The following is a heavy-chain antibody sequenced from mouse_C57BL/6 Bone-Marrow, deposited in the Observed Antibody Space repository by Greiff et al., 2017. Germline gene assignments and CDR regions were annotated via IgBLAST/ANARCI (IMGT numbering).Heavy chain of an antibody. D-gene: IGHD1-1*01. J-gene: IGHJ2*01. CDR3: ARFGYYGSSYVFDY. V-gene: IGHV1-76*01. CDR2: IYPGSGNT. Sequence: QVQLQQSGAELVRPGASVKLSCKASGYTFTDYYITWVKQRPGQGLEWIARIYPGSGNTYYNEKFEGKATLTAEKSSSTAYLQLSSLTSEDSAVYFCARFGYYGSSYVFDYWGQGTTLTVSS. CDR1: GYTFTDYY.